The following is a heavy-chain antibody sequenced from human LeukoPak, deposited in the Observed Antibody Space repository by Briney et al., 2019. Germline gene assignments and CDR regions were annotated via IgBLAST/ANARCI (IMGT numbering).Heavy chain of an antibody. D-gene: IGHD1-26*01. Sequence: PSETLSLTCAVYGGSFSGYYWSWIRRPPGKGLEWIGEINHSGSTNYNPSLKSRVTISVDTSKNQFSLKLSSVTAADTAVYYCARGRVWEPNYYYYYYMDVWGKGTTVTVSS. V-gene: IGHV4-34*01. CDR2: INHSGST. CDR1: GGSFSGYY. CDR3: ARGRVWEPNYYYYYYMDV. J-gene: IGHJ6*03.